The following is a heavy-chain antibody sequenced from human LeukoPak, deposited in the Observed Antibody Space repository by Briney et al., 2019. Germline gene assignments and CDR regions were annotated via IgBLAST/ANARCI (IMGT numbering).Heavy chain of an antibody. CDR2: IYYGGST. CDR1: GASISSGNDY. Sequence: PSETLSLTCTVSGASISSGNDYWSWIRQPPGKGLEWIGHIYYGGSTYYNPSLKSRLNISVDTSKKQFSLKLNSVTAADTAVYYCARDYLYWGQGTLVIVSS. J-gene: IGHJ4*02. V-gene: IGHV4-30-4*01. CDR3: ARDYLY.